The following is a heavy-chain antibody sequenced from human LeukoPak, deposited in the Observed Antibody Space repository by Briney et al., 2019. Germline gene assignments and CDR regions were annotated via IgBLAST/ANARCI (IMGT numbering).Heavy chain of an antibody. J-gene: IGHJ4*02. V-gene: IGHV4-34*01. CDR1: GGSFSGYY. CDR2: INHSGST. CDR3: ARDIAAAGPFDY. Sequence: SETLSLTCAVYGGSFSGYYWSWIRQPPGKGLEWIGEINHSGSTNYNPSLKSRVTISVDTSKNQFSLKLSSVTAADTAVYYCARDIAAAGPFDYWGQGTLVTGSS. D-gene: IGHD6-13*01.